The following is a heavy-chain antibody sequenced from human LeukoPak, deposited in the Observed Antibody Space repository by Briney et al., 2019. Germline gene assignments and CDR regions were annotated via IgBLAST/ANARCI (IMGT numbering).Heavy chain of an antibody. D-gene: IGHD2-15*01. J-gene: IGHJ4*02. Sequence: ASVKVSCKASGYTFTSYYMHWVRQAPGQGLEWMGIINPSGGSTSYAQKFQGRVTMTRDTSTSTVYMELSSLRSEDTAVYYCARSHLGYCSGGSCSLGNDFGYWAREPWAPSPQ. CDR3: ARSHLGYCSGGSCSLGNDFGY. CDR1: GYTFTSYY. V-gene: IGHV1-46*01. CDR2: INPSGGST.